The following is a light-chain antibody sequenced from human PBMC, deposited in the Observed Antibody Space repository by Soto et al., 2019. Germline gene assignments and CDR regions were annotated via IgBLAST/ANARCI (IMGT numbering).Light chain of an antibody. CDR2: QAS. Sequence: DIQMTQSPSTLSASVGDRVTITCRASQSISNWLAWYQQKPGKAPKLLIYQASSLESRVPSRFSGSGSGTEFTLTISSLQPDDFATYYCQQYDLYPWTFGQGTKVEI. J-gene: IGKJ1*01. V-gene: IGKV1-5*03. CDR3: QQYDLYPWT. CDR1: QSISNW.